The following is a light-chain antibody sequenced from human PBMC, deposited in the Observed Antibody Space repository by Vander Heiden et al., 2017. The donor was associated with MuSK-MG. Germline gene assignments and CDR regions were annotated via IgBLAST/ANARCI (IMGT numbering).Light chain of an antibody. CDR1: QSTSSW. CDR2: KAS. CDR3: QQYNSYPYT. J-gene: IGKJ2*01. Sequence: DIQMTQSPSTLSASVGDRVTLNCRARQSTSSWLAWYQQKPWKAPKLLIYKASSLERGGPSRFTGSGSGTEFTLTISSLQPDDCATSYCQQYNSYPYTFGQGTKLEIK. V-gene: IGKV1-5*03.